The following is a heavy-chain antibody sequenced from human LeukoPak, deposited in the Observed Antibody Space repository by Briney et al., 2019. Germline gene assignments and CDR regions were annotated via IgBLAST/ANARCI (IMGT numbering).Heavy chain of an antibody. CDR3: ARVNTMVRGVGGPYYYYGMDV. J-gene: IGHJ6*02. D-gene: IGHD3-10*01. CDR2: ISYDGSNK. CDR1: GFTFSSHA. Sequence: GRSLRLSCAASGFTFSSHAMHWVRQAPGKGLEWVAVISYDGSNKYYVDSVRGRFTISRDNSKNTLFLQMNSLRAEDTAVYYCARVNTMVRGVGGPYYYYGMDVWGQGTTVTVSS. V-gene: IGHV3-30*03.